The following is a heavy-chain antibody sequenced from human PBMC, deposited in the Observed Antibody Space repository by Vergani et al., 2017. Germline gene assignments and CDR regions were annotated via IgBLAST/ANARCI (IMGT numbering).Heavy chain of an antibody. J-gene: IGHJ3*02. CDR2: IYPGDSDT. V-gene: IGHV5-51*01. CDR1: GYRFTNYW. Sequence: EVQLVQSGAEVKKPGESLKISCKGSGYRFTNYWIGWVRQMPGKGLEWMGIIYPGDSDTRYSPSFQGQVTISADKSISTAYLQWSSLKASDTAMYYCARGMHCGGDCYPDAFDIWGQGTMVTVSS. D-gene: IGHD2-21*01. CDR3: ARGMHCGGDCYPDAFDI.